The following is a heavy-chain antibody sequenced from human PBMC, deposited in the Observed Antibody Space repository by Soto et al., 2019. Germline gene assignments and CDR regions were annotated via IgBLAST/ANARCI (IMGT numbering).Heavy chain of an antibody. CDR1: GFTFSAYG. CDR3: ARNREYSDYGGFYYGMDV. J-gene: IGHJ6*02. V-gene: IGHV3-33*01. CDR2: IWYDGTNK. D-gene: IGHD5-12*01. Sequence: QVQLVESGGGVVQPGRSLRLSCAASGFTFSAYGMHWVRQAPGKGLEWVALIWYDGTNKYYADSVKGRFTISRDDSKNTLYLQMTNLRAEDTAVYYCARNREYSDYGGFYYGMDVWGQGTTVTVSS.